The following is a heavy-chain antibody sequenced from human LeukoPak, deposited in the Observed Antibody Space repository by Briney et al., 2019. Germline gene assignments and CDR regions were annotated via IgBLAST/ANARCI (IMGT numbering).Heavy chain of an antibody. J-gene: IGHJ3*02. CDR2: INHSGST. CDR3: ARGRRIYDFWSGYYSAFDI. D-gene: IGHD3-3*01. CDR1: GGSFSGYY. V-gene: IGHV4-34*01. Sequence: SETLSLTCAVYGGSFSGYYWSWIRQPPGKGLEWIGEINHSGSTNYNPSLKSRVTISVDTSKNQFSLKLSSVTAADTAVYYCARGRRIYDFWSGYYSAFDIWGQGAMVTVSS.